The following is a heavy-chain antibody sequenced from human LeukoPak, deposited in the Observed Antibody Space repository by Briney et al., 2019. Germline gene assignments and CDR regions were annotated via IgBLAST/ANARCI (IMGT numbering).Heavy chain of an antibody. CDR3: ARVQLAYSYGLFDN. D-gene: IGHD4-11*01. V-gene: IGHV4-59*12. J-gene: IGHJ4*02. Sequence: SETLSLTCTVSGGSISGYYWSWIRQPPGKGLVWIGYIYSTGSTNYNPSLKSRVTISVDTSKNQFSLKLSSVTAADTAVYYCARVQLAYSYGLFDNWGQGSLVTVSS. CDR2: IYSTGST. CDR1: GGSISGYY.